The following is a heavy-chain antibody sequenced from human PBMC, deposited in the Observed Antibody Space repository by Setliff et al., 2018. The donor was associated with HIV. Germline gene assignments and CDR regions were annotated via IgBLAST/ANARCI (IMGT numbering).Heavy chain of an antibody. J-gene: IGHJ6*02. CDR2: IYGSGST. V-gene: IGHV4-4*07. D-gene: IGHD2-15*01. CDR3: ARGSGGYCSGGSCYFGFGLAL. Sequence: SETLSLTCTVSGGSMSPYYWSWIRQGDGIGLEWIGRIYGSGSTIYNPSLRSRVTMSVDVSKNQFSLKLSSVTAADTAVYYCARGSGGYCSGGSCYFGFGLALWGQGTTVTVSS. CDR1: GGSMSPYY.